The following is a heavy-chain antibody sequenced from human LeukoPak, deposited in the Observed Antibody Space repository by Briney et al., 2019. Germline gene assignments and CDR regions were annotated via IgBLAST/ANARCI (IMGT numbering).Heavy chain of an antibody. Sequence: SETLSLTCAVSGGSISSSNWWSWVRQPPGKGLEWIGEIYHSGSTNYNPSLKSRVTISVDTSKNQFSLKLSSVTAADTAVYYCAREVAAGANWFDPWGQGTLVTVSS. CDR3: AREVAAGANWFDP. J-gene: IGHJ5*02. V-gene: IGHV4-4*02. CDR2: IYHSGST. CDR1: GGSISSSNW. D-gene: IGHD6-13*01.